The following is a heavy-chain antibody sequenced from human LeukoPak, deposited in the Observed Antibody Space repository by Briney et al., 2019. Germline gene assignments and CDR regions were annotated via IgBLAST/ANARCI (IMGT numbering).Heavy chain of an antibody. Sequence: PGGSLRLSCATSGFTFSSYAMSWVRQAPGKGLECVSGIGASGGSTYYVDSVKGRFTISRDKSKNTLYLQMNSLRTEDTAVYYCAKAEGYDILTGLDYWGQGTLVTVSS. CDR3: AKAEGYDILTGLDY. J-gene: IGHJ4*02. V-gene: IGHV3-23*01. D-gene: IGHD3-9*01. CDR1: GFTFSSYA. CDR2: IGASGGST.